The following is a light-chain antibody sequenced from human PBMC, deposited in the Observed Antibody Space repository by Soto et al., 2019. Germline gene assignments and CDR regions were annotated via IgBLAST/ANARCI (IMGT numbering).Light chain of an antibody. J-gene: IGKJ1*01. Sequence: EVVMTQSPATLSVSPGERATLSCRASRSVTSNYLAWYQQKPGQAPRLLIYGISSRATGVPDRFSGSGSGTDFTLTISRLEPEDFAVYYCQQYGSSLTWTFGQGTKVDIK. CDR1: RSVTSNY. CDR3: QQYGSSLTWT. V-gene: IGKV3-20*01. CDR2: GIS.